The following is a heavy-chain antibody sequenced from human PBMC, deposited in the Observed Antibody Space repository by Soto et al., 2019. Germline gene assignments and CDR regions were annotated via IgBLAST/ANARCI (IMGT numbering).Heavy chain of an antibody. V-gene: IGHV3-66*01. CDR3: ARENPPLRRSTPYFDS. CDR1: GFTVSSNY. J-gene: IGHJ4*02. Sequence: EVQLVESGGGLVQPGGSLRLSCAASGFTVSSNYMSWVRQAPGKGLEWVSLIYGGYSTYYADSVKGRFTISSDSFKNTLYLHLSGLRAEDTAVYYCARENPPLRRSTPYFDSWGQGTLVTVSS. CDR2: IYGGYST. D-gene: IGHD2-21*02.